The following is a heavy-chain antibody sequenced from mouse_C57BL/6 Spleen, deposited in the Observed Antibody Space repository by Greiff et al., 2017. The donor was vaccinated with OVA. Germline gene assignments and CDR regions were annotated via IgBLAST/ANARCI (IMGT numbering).Heavy chain of an antibody. J-gene: IGHJ3*01. D-gene: IGHD3-3*01. CDR2: IYPGSGNT. Sequence: QVQLQQSGAELVRPGASVKLSCKASGYTFTDYYINWVKQRPGQGLEWIARIYPGSGNTYYNEKFKGKATLTAEKSSSTAYMQLSSLTSEDSAVYFCARGEGTPYWGQGTLVTVSA. V-gene: IGHV1-76*01. CDR3: ARGEGTPY. CDR1: GYTFTDYY.